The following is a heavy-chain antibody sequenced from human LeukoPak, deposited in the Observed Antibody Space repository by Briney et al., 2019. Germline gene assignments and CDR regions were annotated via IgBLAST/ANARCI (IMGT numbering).Heavy chain of an antibody. CDR2: IIPIFGTA. Sequence: SVKVSCKASGGTFSSYAISWVRQAPGQGLKWMGGIIPIFGTANYAQKFQGRVTITADESTSTAYMELSSLRSEDTAVYYCARLDEYSSSSRYYGMDVWGQGTTVTVSS. D-gene: IGHD6-6*01. CDR1: GGTFSSYA. CDR3: ARLDEYSSSSRYYGMDV. J-gene: IGHJ6*02. V-gene: IGHV1-69*13.